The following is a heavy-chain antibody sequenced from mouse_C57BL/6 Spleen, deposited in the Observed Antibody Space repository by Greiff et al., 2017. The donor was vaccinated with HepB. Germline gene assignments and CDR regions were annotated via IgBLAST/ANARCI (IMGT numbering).Heavy chain of an antibody. D-gene: IGHD1-3*01. J-gene: IGHJ1*03. V-gene: IGHV1-53*01. CDR2: INPSNGGT. Sequence: QVQLQQPGTELVKPGASVKLSCKASGYTFTSYWMHWVKQRPGQGLEWIGNINPSNGGTNYNEKFKRKATLTVDKSSSTAYMQLSSLTSEDSAVYYGARSGGNYWYFDVWGTGTTVTVSS. CDR3: ARSGGNYWYFDV. CDR1: GYTFTSYW.